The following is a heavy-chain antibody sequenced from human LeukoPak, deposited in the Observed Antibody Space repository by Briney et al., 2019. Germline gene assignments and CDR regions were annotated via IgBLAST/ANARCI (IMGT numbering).Heavy chain of an antibody. CDR1: GCSFTSYW. CDR3: ARLQHYYGSGSYYKMLDY. D-gene: IGHD3-10*01. V-gene: IGHV5-51*01. CDR2: IYPGDSDT. J-gene: IGHJ4*02. Sequence: GESLKISCKGSGCSFTSYWIGWVRQMPGKGLEWMGIIYPGDSDTRYSPSLQGQVTISADKSISTAYLQWSSLKASDTAMYYCARLQHYYGSGSYYKMLDYWGQGTLVTVSS.